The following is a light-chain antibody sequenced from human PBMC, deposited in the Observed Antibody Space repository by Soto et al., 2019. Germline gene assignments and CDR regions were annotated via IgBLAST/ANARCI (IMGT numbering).Light chain of an antibody. CDR1: SSDVGGYNY. CDR3: SSYTSSSTPYV. J-gene: IGLJ1*01. CDR2: DVS. Sequence: QSALTQPASVSGSPGQSFTISCTGTSSDVGGYNYVSWYQQHPGKAPKLMIYDVSNRPSGVSNRFSGSKSGNTASLTISGLQAEDEADYYCSSYTSSSTPYVFGTGTKATVL. V-gene: IGLV2-14*01.